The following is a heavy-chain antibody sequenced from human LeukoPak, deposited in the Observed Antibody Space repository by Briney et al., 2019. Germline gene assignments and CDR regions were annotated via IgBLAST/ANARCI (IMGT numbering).Heavy chain of an antibody. CDR1: GFTFSSYG. J-gene: IGHJ4*02. Sequence: GGSLRLSCAASGFTFSSYGMHWVRQAPGKGLEWVAVISYDGSNKYYADSVKGRFTISRDNSKNTLYLQMNSLRAEDTAVYYCAKEVGDYEGYWGQGTLVTVSS. CDR3: AKEVGDYEGY. D-gene: IGHD4-17*01. CDR2: ISYDGSNK. V-gene: IGHV3-30*18.